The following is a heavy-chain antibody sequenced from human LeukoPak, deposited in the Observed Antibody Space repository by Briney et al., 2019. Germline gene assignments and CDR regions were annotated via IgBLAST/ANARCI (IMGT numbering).Heavy chain of an antibody. D-gene: IGHD2-2*01. CDR2: IWYDGSNK. Sequence: GGSLRLSCAASGFTFSSYWMSWVRQAPGKGLEWVAVIWYDGSNKYYADSVKGRFTISRDNSKNTLYLQMNSLRAEDTAVYYCARELGTTYYYYGMDVWGQGTTVTVSS. CDR1: GFTFSSYW. CDR3: ARELGTTYYYYGMDV. J-gene: IGHJ6*02. V-gene: IGHV3-33*08.